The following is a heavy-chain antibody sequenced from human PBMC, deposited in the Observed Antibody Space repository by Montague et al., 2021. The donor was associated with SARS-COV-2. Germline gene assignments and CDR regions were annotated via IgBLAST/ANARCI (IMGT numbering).Heavy chain of an antibody. CDR1: GGSFSGYY. CDR3: ARGYQLRFLEWSSRQSTFDY. J-gene: IGHJ4*02. CDR2: INHSGST. D-gene: IGHD3-3*01. V-gene: IGHV4-34*01. Sequence: SETLSLTCAVYGGSFSGYYWSWIRQPPGKGLEWIGEINHSGSTNYNPSLKSRVTMSVDTSKNQFSLKLSSVTAADTAVYYCARGYQLRFLEWSSRQSTFDYWGQGTLGTVSS.